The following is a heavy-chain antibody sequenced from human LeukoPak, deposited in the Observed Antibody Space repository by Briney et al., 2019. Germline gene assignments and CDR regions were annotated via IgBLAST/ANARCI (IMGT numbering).Heavy chain of an antibody. J-gene: IGHJ4*02. CDR3: ARGYYYNSSGWSLGY. V-gene: IGHV4-38-2*02. D-gene: IGHD3-22*01. CDR1: GYSISSGYY. Sequence: PSETLSLTCTVSGYSISSGYYWGWIRQPPGKGLEWIGSIYHSGSTYYNPSLKSRVTISVDASKNQFSLKLSSVTAADTAVYYCARGYYYNSSGWSLGYWGQGTLVTVSS. CDR2: IYHSGST.